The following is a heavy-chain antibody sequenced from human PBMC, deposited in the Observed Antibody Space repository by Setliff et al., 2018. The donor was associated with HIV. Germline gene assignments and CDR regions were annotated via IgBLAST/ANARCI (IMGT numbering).Heavy chain of an antibody. D-gene: IGHD3-10*01. CDR1: GYTFTAYY. J-gene: IGHJ3*02. V-gene: IGHV1-69*06. Sequence: SVKVSCKTSGYTFTAYYIHWVRQAPGQGLEWLGGIIPIFETTNYARKFQGRVTITADKSTSTIYMELSSLRSDDTAVYYCARGQGVHFWVNDAFDIWGQGTMVT. CDR3: ARGQGVHFWVNDAFDI. CDR2: IIPIFETT.